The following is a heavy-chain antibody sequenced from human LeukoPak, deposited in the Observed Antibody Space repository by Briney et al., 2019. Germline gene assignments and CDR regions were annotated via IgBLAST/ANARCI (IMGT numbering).Heavy chain of an antibody. CDR3: AKANYDILTGYYRRRDYYYYMDV. D-gene: IGHD3-9*01. CDR1: GFTFSDYY. CDR2: ISSSGSTI. J-gene: IGHJ6*03. V-gene: IGHV3-11*01. Sequence: GGSLRLSCAASGFTFSDYYMSWIRQAPGKGLEWVSYISSSGSTIYYADSVKGRFTISRDNAKNSLYLQMNSLRAEDTAVYYCAKANYDILTGYYRRRDYYYYMDVWGKGTTVTISS.